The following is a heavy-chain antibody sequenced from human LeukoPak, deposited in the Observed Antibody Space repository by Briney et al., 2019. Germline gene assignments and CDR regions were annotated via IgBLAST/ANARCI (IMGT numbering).Heavy chain of an antibody. CDR2: IYDSGST. D-gene: IGHD6-19*01. V-gene: IGHV4-59*01. Sequence: SETLSLTGSGSGFTISSNYWSWLRQPPGKGLECIGYIYDSGSTNYNPSLKKRVTISVDTYKNQSSLKLSSVTAADTAVYYCARLGSGWYYDYWGQGTLVTVSS. CDR3: ARLGSGWYYDY. CDR1: GFTISSNY. J-gene: IGHJ4*02.